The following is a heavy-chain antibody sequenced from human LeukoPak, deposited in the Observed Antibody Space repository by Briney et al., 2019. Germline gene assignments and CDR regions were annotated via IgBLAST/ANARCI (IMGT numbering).Heavy chain of an antibody. Sequence: GGSLRLSCAASGFTFGSYAMSWVRQAPGKGLEWVSFISPNADRTSKADSVEGRSTISRDNPRNTLYLQMNSLRDDDTAVYYCAIMHGYYDGSGYWVQWGQGTLVTVSS. CDR3: AIMHGYYDGSGYWVQ. J-gene: IGHJ4*02. CDR2: ISPNADRT. V-gene: IGHV3-23*01. D-gene: IGHD3-22*01. CDR1: GFTFGSYA.